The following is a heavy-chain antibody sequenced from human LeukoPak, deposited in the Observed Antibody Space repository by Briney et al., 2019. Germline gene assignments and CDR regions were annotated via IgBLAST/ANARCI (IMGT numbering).Heavy chain of an antibody. J-gene: IGHJ4*02. CDR3: AKDSGITGADSFDY. CDR2: ISWDGGST. CDR1: GFTFDYYA. Sequence: GGSLRLSCAASGFTFDYYAMHWVRQAPGKGLEWVSLISWDGGSTYYADSVKGRFTISRDNSKNSLYLQMNSLRAEDTALYYCAKDSGITGADSFDYWGQGTLVTVSS. V-gene: IGHV3-43D*04. D-gene: IGHD1-20*01.